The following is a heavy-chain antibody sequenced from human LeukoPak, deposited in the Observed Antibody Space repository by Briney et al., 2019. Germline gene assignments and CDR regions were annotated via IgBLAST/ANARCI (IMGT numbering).Heavy chain of an antibody. Sequence: SETLSLTCTVSGGSISSYYGSWIRQPAGKGLEWIGRIYTSGSTNYNPSLKSRVAISVDKSKNQFSLKLSSVTAADTAVYYCARDRSISGSYYGDFDYWGQGTLVTVSS. CDR1: GGSISSYY. D-gene: IGHD1-26*01. CDR3: ARDRSISGSYYGDFDY. CDR2: IYTSGST. V-gene: IGHV4-4*07. J-gene: IGHJ4*02.